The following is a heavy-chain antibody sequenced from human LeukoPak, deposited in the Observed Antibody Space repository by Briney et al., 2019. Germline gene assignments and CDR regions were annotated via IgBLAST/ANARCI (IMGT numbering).Heavy chain of an antibody. D-gene: IGHD3-16*01. CDR1: GDSIFNSNSY. V-gene: IGHV4-61*09. Sequence: SETLSLTCSVSGDSIFNSNSYWGWMRQPAGKGLEWIGHVFSRGNTNYNPSLKSRVTISVDMSKNQFSLILSSVTAADTAVYYCARDRDMGGGNYFRVFYFDSWGQGTLVTVSS. CDR3: ARDRDMGGGNYFRVFYFDS. J-gene: IGHJ4*02. CDR2: VFSRGNT.